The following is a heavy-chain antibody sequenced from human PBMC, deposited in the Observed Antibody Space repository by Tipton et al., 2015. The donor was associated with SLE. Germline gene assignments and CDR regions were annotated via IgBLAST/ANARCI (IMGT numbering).Heavy chain of an antibody. V-gene: IGHV5-51*03. CDR3: ARYMGETLLKNWFDP. CDR2: IHPGNSDT. Sequence: VQLVQSGAEVKKPGESLKISCKASGYSFSSYWIGWVRQMPGKGLEWMGIIHPGNSDTTYRPSFQGQVTISADKSISTAFLQWSSLKASDTAMYYCARYMGETLLKNWFDPWGQGTLVTVSS. D-gene: IGHD2-21*01. J-gene: IGHJ5*02. CDR1: GYSFSSYW.